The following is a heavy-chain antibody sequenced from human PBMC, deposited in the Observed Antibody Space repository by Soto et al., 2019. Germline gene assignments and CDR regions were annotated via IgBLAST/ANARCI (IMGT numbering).Heavy chain of an antibody. CDR1: GFTFSSYA. D-gene: IGHD3-10*01. Sequence: EVQLLESGGGLVQPGGSLRLSCAASGFTFSSYAMSWVRQAPGKGLEWVSAIGVSGDTTYYGDSVKGRFTISRDNSKNTLYLQMGSLIAEETAVYYCVKVRRFGELRSLYWGQGTLVTVSP. CDR2: IGVSGDTT. V-gene: IGHV3-23*01. J-gene: IGHJ4*02. CDR3: VKVRRFGELRSLY.